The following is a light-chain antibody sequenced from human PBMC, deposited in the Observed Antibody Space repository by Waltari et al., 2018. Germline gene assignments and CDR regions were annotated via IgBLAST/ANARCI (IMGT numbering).Light chain of an antibody. CDR2: LNN. Sequence: QSVLTQPPSVSGAPGQRVTISCTGSSSNTGAGYDVHWYQQLPGTAPKLPIYLNNNRPSGVPDRFSGSKSGTSASLAITGLQAEDEADYYCQSYDSSLSASVFGGGTKLTVL. CDR3: QSYDSSLSASV. CDR1: SSNTGAGYD. V-gene: IGLV1-40*01. J-gene: IGLJ3*02.